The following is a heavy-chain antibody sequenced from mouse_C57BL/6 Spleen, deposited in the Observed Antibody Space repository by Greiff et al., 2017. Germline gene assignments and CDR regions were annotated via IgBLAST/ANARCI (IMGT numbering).Heavy chain of an antibody. CDR3: ARGRLRRYFDV. Sequence: DVQLVESGGGLVKPGGSLKLSCAASGFTFSSYAMSWVRQTPEKRLEWVATISDGGSYTYYPDNVKGRFTISRDNAKNNLYLQMSHLKSEDTAMYYCARGRLRRYFDVWGTGTTVTVSS. D-gene: IGHD2-2*01. CDR2: ISDGGSYT. V-gene: IGHV5-4*01. CDR1: GFTFSSYA. J-gene: IGHJ1*03.